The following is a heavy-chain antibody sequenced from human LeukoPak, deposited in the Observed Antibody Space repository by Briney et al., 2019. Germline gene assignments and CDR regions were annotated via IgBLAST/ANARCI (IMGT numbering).Heavy chain of an antibody. Sequence: GGSLRLSCAASGFTFSSYSMNWVRQAPGKGLEWVSSLSTSSSYIYYADSLKGRFTISRDNAKNSLYLQMNSLRAEDTAVYYCARDVYYGSGSPRLDYWGQGTLVTVSS. J-gene: IGHJ4*02. V-gene: IGHV3-21*01. CDR1: GFTFSSYS. D-gene: IGHD3-10*01. CDR3: ARDVYYGSGSPRLDY. CDR2: LSTSSSYI.